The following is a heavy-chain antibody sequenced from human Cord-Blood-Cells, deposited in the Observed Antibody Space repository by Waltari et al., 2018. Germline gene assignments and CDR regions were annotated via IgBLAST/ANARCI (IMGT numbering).Heavy chain of an antibody. Sequence: EVQLVQSGAEVKKPGESLKISCKGSGYSFTSYWIGWVRQMPGKGLEWMGVIYPCDFVTRYGPSFQGQVTISADKSISTAYLQWSSLKASDTAMYYCAGGYCSSTSCYTAFDIWGQGTMVTVSS. V-gene: IGHV5-51*01. CDR2: IYPCDFVT. CDR1: GYSFTSYW. J-gene: IGHJ3*02. D-gene: IGHD2-2*02. CDR3: AGGYCSSTSCYTAFDI.